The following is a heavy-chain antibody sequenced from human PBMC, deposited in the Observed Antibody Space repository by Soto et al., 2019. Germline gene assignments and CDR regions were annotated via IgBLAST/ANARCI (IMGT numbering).Heavy chain of an antibody. CDR1: GFTFSSYW. Sequence: GGSLRLSCAASGFTFSSYWMSWVRQAPGKGLEWVANIKQDGSEKYYVDSVKGRFTISRDNAKNSLYLQMNSLRAEDTAVYYCARDSPPSYYDFWSGYYYYYGMDVWGQGTTVTVSS. CDR3: ARDSPPSYYDFWSGYYYYYGMDV. D-gene: IGHD3-3*01. CDR2: IKQDGSEK. V-gene: IGHV3-7*01. J-gene: IGHJ6*02.